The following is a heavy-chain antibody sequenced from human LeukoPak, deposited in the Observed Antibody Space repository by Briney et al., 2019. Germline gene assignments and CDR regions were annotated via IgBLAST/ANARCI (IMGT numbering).Heavy chain of an antibody. J-gene: IGHJ4*02. CDR2: ISWNSGST. CDR3: ARGGTRLGIRRLEDY. CDR1: GFSFDDYA. V-gene: IGHV3-9*01. D-gene: IGHD7-27*01. Sequence: GGSLRLSCAASGFSFDDYAMHWVRQAPGKGLEWVSGISWNSGSTGYADSVKGRFIISRDNAKNSLYLQMSSLRAEDTALYYCARGGTRLGIRRLEDYWGQGTLVTVSS.